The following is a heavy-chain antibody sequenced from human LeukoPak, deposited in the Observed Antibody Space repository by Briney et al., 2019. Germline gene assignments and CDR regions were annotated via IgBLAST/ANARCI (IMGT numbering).Heavy chain of an antibody. V-gene: IGHV3-48*03. J-gene: IGHJ3*02. Sequence: GGSLRLSCAGSGFTFSTFEMNWVRQAPGKGLEWVSYISSSVSTIFYADSVKGRFTISRDNAKNSLYLQMNSLRIEDTAIYYCAGESPAGSRDAFDIWGLGTMVTVSS. D-gene: IGHD2-15*01. CDR1: GFTFSTFE. CDR2: ISSSVSTI. CDR3: AGESPAGSRDAFDI.